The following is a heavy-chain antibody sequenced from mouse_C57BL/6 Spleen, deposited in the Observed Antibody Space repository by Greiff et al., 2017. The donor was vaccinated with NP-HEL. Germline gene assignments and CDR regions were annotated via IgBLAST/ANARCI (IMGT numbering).Heavy chain of an antibody. CDR1: GSTFTSYW. J-gene: IGHJ3*01. D-gene: IGHD2-4*01. CDR3: ARGYDYDWFAY. CDR2: FVPSVSYT. Sequence: QFHLQQPGAELVMPGASVKLSCKASGSTFTSYWMPGVKQRPGQGLEWIGEFVPSVSYTNYNQKFKGKSTLTVDKSSSTAYMQLSSLTSEDSAVYYCARGYDYDWFAYWGQGTLVTVSA. V-gene: IGHV1-69*01.